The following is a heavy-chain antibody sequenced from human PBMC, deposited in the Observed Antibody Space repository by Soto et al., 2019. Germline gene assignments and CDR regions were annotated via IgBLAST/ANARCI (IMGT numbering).Heavy chain of an antibody. D-gene: IGHD6-6*01. CDR1: GGSISSYY. Sequence: SETLSLTCTVSGGSISSYYWSWIRQPPGKGLEWIGYIYYSGSTNYNPSLKSRVTISVDTSKNQFSLKLSSVTTADTAVYYCARTSSIAARPGYNWFDPWGQGTLVTVSS. J-gene: IGHJ5*02. CDR2: IYYSGST. CDR3: ARTSSIAARPGYNWFDP. V-gene: IGHV4-59*01.